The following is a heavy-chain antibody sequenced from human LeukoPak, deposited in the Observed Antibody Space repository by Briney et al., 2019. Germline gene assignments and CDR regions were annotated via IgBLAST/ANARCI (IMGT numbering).Heavy chain of an antibody. Sequence: ASVKVSCKASGYTFTSYAIHWVRQAPGQRLEWMGWISAGNGNTKYSQNFQGRVTFISNTSATTAFMELSSLRSEDAAVYYCARDSGIGDNDYWGQGTLVTVSS. CDR1: GYTFTSYA. D-gene: IGHD3-16*01. CDR2: ISAGNGNT. J-gene: IGHJ4*02. CDR3: ARDSGIGDNDY. V-gene: IGHV1-3*01.